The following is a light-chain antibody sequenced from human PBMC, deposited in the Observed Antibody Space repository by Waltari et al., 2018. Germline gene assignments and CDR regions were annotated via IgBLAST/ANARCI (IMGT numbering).Light chain of an antibody. J-gene: IGLJ2*01. CDR1: SSNNGAGSD. Sequence: QSVLTQPPSGSGAPGQRVTITCPWSSSNNGAGSDVPCFHQLPRTAPTLPIYCSYNRPSGVPDRFSASRSGTSASLAITGLQAEDEADYYCQSFDRSLNGVVFGGGTKLTVL. CDR3: QSFDRSLNGVV. CDR2: CSY. V-gene: IGLV1-40*01.